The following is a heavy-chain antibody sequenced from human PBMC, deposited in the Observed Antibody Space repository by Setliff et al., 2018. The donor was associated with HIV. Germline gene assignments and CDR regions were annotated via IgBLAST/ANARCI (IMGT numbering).Heavy chain of an antibody. Sequence: SETLSLTCAVSGGSIRSSGFRWGWIRQPPGRGLEWIASISFSGNTYYNPSLKNRVTISVDTSKNQFSLKTSSVTATDTAVYYCLGYHSGTWALDYWSQGTLVTVSS. J-gene: IGHJ4*02. D-gene: IGHD3-10*01. V-gene: IGHV4-39*01. CDR3: LGYHSGTWALDY. CDR1: GGSIRSSGFR. CDR2: ISFSGNT.